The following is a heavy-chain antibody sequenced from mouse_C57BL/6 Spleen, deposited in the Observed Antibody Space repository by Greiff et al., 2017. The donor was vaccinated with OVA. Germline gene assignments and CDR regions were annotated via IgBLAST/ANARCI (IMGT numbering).Heavy chain of an antibody. CDR3: ARVGSSGY. J-gene: IGHJ2*01. CDR1: GYTFTSYW. CDR2: IDPSDSYT. D-gene: IGHD6-1*01. Sequence: VQLQQPGAELVKPGASVKLSCKASGYTFTSYWMQWVKQRPGQGLEWIGEIDPSDSYTNYNQKFKGKATLTVDTSSSTAYMQLSSLTSEDSAVYYCARVGSSGYWGQGTTLTVSS. V-gene: IGHV1-50*01.